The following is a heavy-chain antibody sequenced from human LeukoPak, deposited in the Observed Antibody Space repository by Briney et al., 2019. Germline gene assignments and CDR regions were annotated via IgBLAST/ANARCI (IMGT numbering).Heavy chain of an antibody. CDR3: ATLPGGVTTPNPS. J-gene: IGHJ5*02. Sequence: SETLSLTCTVSGGSISSNYYWSWIRQTAGKGLEWIGRVSTSGSTNYNPSLKSRVTISLDTSKNQFSLKLTSVTAADTAVYYCATLPGGVTTPNPSWGQGTLVTVSS. CDR2: VSTSGST. CDR1: GGSISSNYY. D-gene: IGHD4-17*01. V-gene: IGHV4-4*07.